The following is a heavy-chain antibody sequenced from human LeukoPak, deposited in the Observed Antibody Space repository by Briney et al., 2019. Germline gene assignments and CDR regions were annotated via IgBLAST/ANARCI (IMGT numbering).Heavy chain of an antibody. J-gene: IGHJ5*02. CDR2: IIPVFGSA. CDR3: TTWVHTSGKNWFDT. Sequence: ASVKVSCKASGYTFATYYLNWVRQAPGRGLDWMGAIIPVFGSANYAQNFQGRVTLTTDELTTTAHMELSSLTSEDTAVYYCTTWVHTSGKNWFDTWGQGTLVTVSS. V-gene: IGHV1-69*05. CDR1: GYTFATYY. D-gene: IGHD1-1*01.